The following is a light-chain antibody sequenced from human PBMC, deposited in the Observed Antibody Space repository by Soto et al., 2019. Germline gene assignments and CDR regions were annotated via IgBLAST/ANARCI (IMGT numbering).Light chain of an antibody. Sequence: QAVVTQPPSVSGAPGQRVTISCTGSSSNIGAGYDVLWYQQLPGTAPKLLIYADNIRPSGVADRFSGSKSGTSASLAITGLQAEDEADYYRQSYDSSLSVYVVFGGGTKLTVL. V-gene: IGLV1-40*01. J-gene: IGLJ2*01. CDR1: SSNIGAGYD. CDR2: ADN. CDR3: QSYDSSLSVYVV.